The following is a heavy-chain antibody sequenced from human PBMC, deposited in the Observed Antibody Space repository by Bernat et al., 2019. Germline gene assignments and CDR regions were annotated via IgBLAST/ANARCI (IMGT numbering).Heavy chain of an antibody. D-gene: IGHD2-15*01. CDR3: ASQVVVAANGRGAFGI. CDR1: GGPISSSSYY. J-gene: IGHJ3*02. V-gene: IGHV4-39*01. Sequence: QLQLQESGPGLVKPSETLSLTCTVSGGPISSSSYYWGWIRQPPGKGLAWIGSIYYSGSTYYNPSRKSRVTISVDTSKNQFSLKLSSVTAADTAVYYCASQVVVAANGRGAFGIWGQGTMLTVST. CDR2: IYYSGST.